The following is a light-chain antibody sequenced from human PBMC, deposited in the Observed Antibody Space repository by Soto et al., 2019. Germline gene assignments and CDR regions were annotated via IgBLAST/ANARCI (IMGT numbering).Light chain of an antibody. CDR2: EVR. Sequence: QSALTQPASVSGSRGQSITISCTGTSSDIGGYDYVSWYQQRPCKAPKLMIYEVRYRPSGVSNRFSGSKSGNTASLTISGLQAEDEADYYCCSYTRTSNHYFFGSGTKLSVL. CDR1: SSDIGGYDY. CDR3: CSYTRTSNHYF. V-gene: IGLV2-14*01. J-gene: IGLJ1*01.